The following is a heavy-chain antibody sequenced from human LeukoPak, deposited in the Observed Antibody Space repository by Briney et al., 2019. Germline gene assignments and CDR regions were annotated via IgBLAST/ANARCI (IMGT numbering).Heavy chain of an antibody. V-gene: IGHV3-66*01. CDR1: GFTFSSYG. J-gene: IGHJ3*02. Sequence: PGGSLRLSCAASGFTFSSYGMSWVRQAPGKGLEWVSVIYSGGSTYYADSVKGRFTISRDNSKNTLYLQLNSLRAEDTAVYYCARDKAGAGFGDAFDIWGQGTMVTVSS. D-gene: IGHD3-10*01. CDR3: ARDKAGAGFGDAFDI. CDR2: IYSGGST.